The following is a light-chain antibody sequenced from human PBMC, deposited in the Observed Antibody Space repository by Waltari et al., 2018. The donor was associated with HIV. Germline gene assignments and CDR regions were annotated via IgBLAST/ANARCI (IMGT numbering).Light chain of an antibody. CDR3: ATWDSSLSAVL. Sequence: QSVLTQPPSVSAAPGQKVTLSCSGSSSNIGNNFVSWYQQLPGTAPKLLIYDNNQRPSGIPDRFSGSKSGTSATLGITGLRSGDEADYYCATWDSSLSAVLFGGGTKLTVL. V-gene: IGLV1-51*01. CDR2: DNN. CDR1: SSNIGNNF. J-gene: IGLJ2*01.